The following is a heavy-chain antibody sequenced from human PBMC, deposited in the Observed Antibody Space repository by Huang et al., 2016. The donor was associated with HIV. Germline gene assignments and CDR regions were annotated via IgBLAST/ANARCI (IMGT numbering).Heavy chain of an antibody. J-gene: IGHJ6*02. Sequence: QVQLQESGPGLVKPSETLSLTCTVSGGSISSYYWSWIRQPPGKGLEWIGYIHYSGSTNYSPSRKSRVTTSVDTSKNQFVLKLSSVTAADTAVYYCARGGPYSRDYYYYGMDVWGQGTTVTVSS. CDR3: ARGGPYSRDYYYYGMDV. V-gene: IGHV4-59*01. CDR2: IHYSGST. D-gene: IGHD6-13*01. CDR1: GGSISSYY.